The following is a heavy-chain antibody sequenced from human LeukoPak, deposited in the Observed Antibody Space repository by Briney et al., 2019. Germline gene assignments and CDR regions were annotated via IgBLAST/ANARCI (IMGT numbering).Heavy chain of an antibody. CDR2: MNPNSGNT. J-gene: IGHJ4*02. Sequence: PSVKASCKPSGYTFTSYDINWVRQATGQGLEWLGWMNPNSGNTGYARKFQGRVTMTRNTSISTAYMELSSLRSEDTAVYYCARGSKTTRTRDIVVVPAEDYWGQGTLVTVSS. D-gene: IGHD2-2*01. V-gene: IGHV1-8*01. CDR1: GYTFTSYD. CDR3: ARGSKTTRTRDIVVVPAEDY.